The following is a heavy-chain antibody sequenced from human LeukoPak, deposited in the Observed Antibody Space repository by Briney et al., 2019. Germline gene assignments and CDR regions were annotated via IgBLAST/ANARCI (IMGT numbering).Heavy chain of an antibody. V-gene: IGHV1-69*13. CDR3: ARNLVVVPAARGYYYYYYMDV. Sequence: SVKVSCKASGGTFISYAISWVRQAPGQGLEWMGGIIPIFGTANYAQKFQGRVTITADESTSTAYMELSSLRSDDTAVYYCARNLVVVPAARGYYYYYYMDVWGKGTTVTVSS. CDR2: IIPIFGTA. CDR1: GGTFISYA. D-gene: IGHD2-2*01. J-gene: IGHJ6*03.